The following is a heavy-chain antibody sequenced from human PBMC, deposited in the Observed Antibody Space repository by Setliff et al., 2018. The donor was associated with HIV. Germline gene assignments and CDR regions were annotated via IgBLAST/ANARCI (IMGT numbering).Heavy chain of an antibody. CDR1: GFSFSSNW. J-gene: IGHJ4*02. CDR3: SLTLYYYDSSGYYPSDY. Sequence: GGSLRLSCAGSGFSFSSNWIHWVRQTAGKGLLWVSRISPDGSSTMYADSVKGRFTISRDNSKNTLYLQMNSLRAEDTAVYYCSLTLYYYDSSGYYPSDYWGQGTLVTVSS. V-gene: IGHV3-74*03. D-gene: IGHD3-22*01. CDR2: ISPDGSST.